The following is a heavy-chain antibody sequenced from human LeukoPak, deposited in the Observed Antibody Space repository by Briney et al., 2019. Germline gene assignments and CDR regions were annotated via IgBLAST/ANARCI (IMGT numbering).Heavy chain of an antibody. CDR2: ISWNSGSI. CDR1: GFTFDDYA. Sequence: GRSLRLSCAASGFTFDDYAMHWVRHAPGKGLEWVSGISWNSGSIGYADSVKGRFTISRDSAKNSLYLQMNSLRAEDTALYYWAKDMAYGDYATPIDYWGQGTLVTVSS. CDR3: AKDMAYGDYATPIDY. D-gene: IGHD4-17*01. J-gene: IGHJ4*02. V-gene: IGHV3-9*01.